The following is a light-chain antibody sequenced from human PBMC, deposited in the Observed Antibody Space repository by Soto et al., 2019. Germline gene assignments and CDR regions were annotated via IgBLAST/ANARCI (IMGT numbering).Light chain of an antibody. CDR3: QQHGNSPRT. J-gene: IGKJ1*01. CDR2: AAS. Sequence: EIFLTQSPGTLSLSPGERGSLPFRASQNITNNYVAWYQHKPGQAPRLLIYAASSRATGIPVRFSGSGSGTDFTLTISRLEPEDFAVYYCQQHGNSPRTFGQGTKVDIK. V-gene: IGKV3-20*01. CDR1: QNITNNY.